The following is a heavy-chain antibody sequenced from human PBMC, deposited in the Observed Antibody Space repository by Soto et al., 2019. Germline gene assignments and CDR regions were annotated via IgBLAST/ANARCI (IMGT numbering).Heavy chain of an antibody. D-gene: IGHD3-3*01. CDR3: ARVGLSDCWSGYYPIYYYYGMDV. CDR2: INHSGST. CDR1: GGSFSGYY. J-gene: IGHJ6*02. V-gene: IGHV4-34*01. Sequence: SETLSLTCAVYGGSFSGYYWSWIRQPPGKGLEWIGEINHSGSTNYNPFLKSRVTISVDTSKNQFSLKLSSVPAADTAVYYCARVGLSDCWSGYYPIYYYYGMDVWGQGTTVTVSS.